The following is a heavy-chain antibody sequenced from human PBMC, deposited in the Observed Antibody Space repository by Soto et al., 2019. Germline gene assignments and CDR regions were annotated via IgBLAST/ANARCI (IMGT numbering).Heavy chain of an antibody. D-gene: IGHD1-1*01. CDR1: GGSISSYY. CDR3: ARGQRSDYYYYYYMDV. CDR2: IYYSGST. J-gene: IGHJ6*03. V-gene: IGHV4-59*01. Sequence: QVQLQESGPGLVKPSETLSLTCTVSGGSISSYYWSWIRQPPGKGLEWIGYIYYSGSTNYNPSLKSRVTISVDTSTNQFSLKLSSVTAADTAVYYCARGQRSDYYYYYYMDVWGKGTTVTVSS.